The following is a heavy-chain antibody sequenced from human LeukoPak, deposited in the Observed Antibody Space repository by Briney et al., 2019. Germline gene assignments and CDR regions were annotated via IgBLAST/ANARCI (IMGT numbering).Heavy chain of an antibody. CDR1: GYTFTSYD. CDR2: MNPNSGNT. CDR3: ARTYYDILTGYSHYDY. V-gene: IGHV1-8*01. D-gene: IGHD3-9*01. Sequence: ASVKVSCKASGYTFTSYDINWVRQATEQGLEWMGWMNPNSGNTGHAQKFQGRVTMTRNTSISTAYMELSSLRSEDTAVYYCARTYYDILTGYSHYDYWGQGTLVTVSS. J-gene: IGHJ4*02.